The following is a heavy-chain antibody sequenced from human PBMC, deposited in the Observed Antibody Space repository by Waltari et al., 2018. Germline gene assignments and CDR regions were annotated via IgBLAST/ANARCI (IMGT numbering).Heavy chain of an antibody. J-gene: IGHJ4*02. Sequence: EVQLVESGGVVVQPGGSLRLSCAASGLNFDEHTMHWVRQTPGRGLEWVSLVNWDGGTSHYADSVKGRFTISRNNSKNSIYLQMTSLRSDDTALYYCAKGRDTYIFSDAFDSWGQGTLVTVSS. V-gene: IGHV3-43*01. CDR1: GLNFDEHT. CDR2: VNWDGGTS. CDR3: AKGRDTYIFSDAFDS. D-gene: IGHD3-9*01.